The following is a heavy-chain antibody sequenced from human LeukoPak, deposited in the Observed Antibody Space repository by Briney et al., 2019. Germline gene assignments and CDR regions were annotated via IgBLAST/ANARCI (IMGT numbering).Heavy chain of an antibody. CDR2: IRYDGTNT. J-gene: IGHJ5*02. CDR1: GFTFSSDG. CDR3: ARDLGASLNYYGSGNWFDP. Sequence: GRSLRLSCAASGFTFSSDGMHCVRHAPSNGLEWVAAIRYDGTNTYHGDSVKGRFTICRDNSKNTLYLQMNSLRAEDTAVYYCARDLGASLNYYGSGNWFDPWGQGTLVTVSS. V-gene: IGHV3-33*01. D-gene: IGHD3-10*01.